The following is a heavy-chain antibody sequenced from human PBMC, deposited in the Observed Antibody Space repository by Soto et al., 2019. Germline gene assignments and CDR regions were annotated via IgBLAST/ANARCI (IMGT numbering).Heavy chain of an antibody. CDR3: AGGGVRGVITRTRDYYGMDV. CDR1: GYSFTSYW. D-gene: IGHD3-10*01. V-gene: IGHV5-51*01. CDR2: IYPGDSDT. Sequence: LKISCKGSGYSFTSYWIGWVRQMPGKGLEWMGIIYPGDSDTRYSPSFQGQVTISADKSISTAYLQWSSLKASDTAMYYYAGGGVRGVITRTRDYYGMDVWGQGTTVTVSS. J-gene: IGHJ6*02.